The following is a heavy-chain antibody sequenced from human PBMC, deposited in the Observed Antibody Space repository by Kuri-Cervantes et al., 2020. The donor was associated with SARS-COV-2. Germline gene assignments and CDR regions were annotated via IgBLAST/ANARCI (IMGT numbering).Heavy chain of an antibody. V-gene: IGHV1-69*06. CDR2: IISIFGTA. Sequence: SVKVSCKASGGTFSSYAISWVRQAPGQGLEWMGGIISIFGTANYAQKFQGRVTITADKSTSTAYMELSSLRSEDTAVYYCAREGAGTLYTSRYYGMDVWGQGTTVTVSS. CDR1: GGTFSSYA. D-gene: IGHD3-10*01. J-gene: IGHJ6*02. CDR3: AREGAGTLYTSRYYGMDV.